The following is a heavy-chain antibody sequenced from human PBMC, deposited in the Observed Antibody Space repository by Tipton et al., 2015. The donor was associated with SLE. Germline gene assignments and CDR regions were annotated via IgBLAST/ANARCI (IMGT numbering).Heavy chain of an antibody. CDR1: GGSISSSSYY. V-gene: IGHV4-61*01. CDR3: ARYGFPSNYFDY. CDR2: IYYSGST. D-gene: IGHD5-24*01. Sequence: TLSLTCTVSGGSISSSSYYWSWIRQPPGKGLEWIGYIYYSGSTNYNPSLKSRVTISVDTSKNQFSLRLSSVTAADTAVYYCARYGFPSNYFDYWGQGTLVTVSS. J-gene: IGHJ4*02.